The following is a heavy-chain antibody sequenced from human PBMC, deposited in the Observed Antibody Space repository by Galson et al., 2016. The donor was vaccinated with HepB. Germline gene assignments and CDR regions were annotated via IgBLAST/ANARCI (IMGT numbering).Heavy chain of an antibody. CDR2: FDPEDGER. D-gene: IGHD3-3*01. V-gene: IGHV1-24*01. J-gene: IGHJ4*02. CDR3: ATEDFDY. Sequence: SVKVSCKVSGYGLTELAMHWVRQAPGKGLEWMGHFDPEDGERFYAQKFQGRVTMTAETSADTAYMELSSLRSEDTAIYYCATEDFDYWGQGTLVSVPS. CDR1: GYGLTELA.